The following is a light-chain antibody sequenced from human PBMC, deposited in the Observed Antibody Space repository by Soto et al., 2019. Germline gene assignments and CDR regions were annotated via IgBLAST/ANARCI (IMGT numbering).Light chain of an antibody. CDR3: QQRSNWPQNT. CDR2: DEX. J-gene: IGKJ2*01. V-gene: IGKV3-11*01. Sequence: EIVLTQSPATLSLSPGETASLSXRASQSVSIDLPWYQQKAGQXPRILXXDEXNRATGIPARFSGSGSGKDFTLTISSLEPEDFSVYYCQQRSNWPQNTFGQGTKVDIK. CDR1: QSVSID.